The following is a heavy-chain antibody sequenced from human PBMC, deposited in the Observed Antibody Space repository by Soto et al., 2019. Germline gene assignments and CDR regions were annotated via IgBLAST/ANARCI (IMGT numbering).Heavy chain of an antibody. CDR1: GYTFTSYY. Sequence: ASVKVSCKASGYTFTSYYMNWVRQAPGQGLEWMGGIIPIFGTANYAQKFQGRVTITADESTSTAYMELSSLRSEDTAVYYCARSFLNYYDSSGYPSYGMDVWGQGTTVTVSS. V-gene: IGHV1-69*13. CDR3: ARSFLNYYDSSGYPSYGMDV. J-gene: IGHJ6*02. CDR2: IIPIFGTA. D-gene: IGHD3-22*01.